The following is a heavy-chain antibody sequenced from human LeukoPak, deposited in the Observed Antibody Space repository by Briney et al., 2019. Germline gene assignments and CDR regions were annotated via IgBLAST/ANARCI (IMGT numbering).Heavy chain of an antibody. V-gene: IGHV4-59*01. CDR1: GDSISSYY. D-gene: IGHD6-19*01. Sequence: SETLSLTCTVSGDSISSYYWSWIRQPRGKGLEWIGYIHYSGSTQYNPSLKSRVTLSVDTSKNQFSLRLNSVTAADTAVYYCAGSSAWYARSFWGQGTLVTVSS. CDR2: IHYSGST. J-gene: IGHJ4*02. CDR3: AGSSAWYARSF.